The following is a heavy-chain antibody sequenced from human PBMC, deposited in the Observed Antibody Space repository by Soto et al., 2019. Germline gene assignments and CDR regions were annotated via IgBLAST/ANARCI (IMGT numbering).Heavy chain of an antibody. D-gene: IGHD6-13*01. CDR1: GFTFSSYW. V-gene: IGHV3-74*01. CDR3: ATYLAAGG. CDR2: INSDGSSI. J-gene: IGHJ4*02. Sequence: GGSLRLSCAASGFTFSSYWMHWVRQVPGKGLVWVSRINSDGSSISYADSVKGRFTISRDNAKSTLYLQMNSLGVEDTAVYYCATYLAAGGWGQGTLVTVSS.